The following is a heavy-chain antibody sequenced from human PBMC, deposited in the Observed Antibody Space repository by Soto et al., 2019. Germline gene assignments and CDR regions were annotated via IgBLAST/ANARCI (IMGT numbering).Heavy chain of an antibody. D-gene: IGHD1-1*01. CDR1: GITFGNYA. J-gene: IGHJ4*02. Sequence: GESLKISCAASGITFGNYAMNWVRQAPGKGLECVSGISASGGSTYYADSVQGRFTISRDNSKNTLYLQMNSLRVEDTAVYYCAKGTSTTWHRAYDYWGQGTLVTVSS. V-gene: IGHV3-23*01. CDR2: ISASGGST. CDR3: AKGTSTTWHRAYDY.